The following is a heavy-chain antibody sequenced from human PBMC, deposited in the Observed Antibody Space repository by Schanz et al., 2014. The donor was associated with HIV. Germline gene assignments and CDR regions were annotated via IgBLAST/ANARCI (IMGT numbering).Heavy chain of an antibody. Sequence: QVQLVESGGGVVQPGRSLRLSCAASGITFSSSVMHWVRQAPGKGLDWVAAMSHDGFSKYFADSVKGRFTISRDNAKNSLYLQMNSLRAEDTAVYYCARELSVAGTALDHWGQGTLVTVFS. CDR1: GITFSSSV. D-gene: IGHD6-19*01. V-gene: IGHV3-30-3*01. CDR2: MSHDGFSK. J-gene: IGHJ4*02. CDR3: ARELSVAGTALDH.